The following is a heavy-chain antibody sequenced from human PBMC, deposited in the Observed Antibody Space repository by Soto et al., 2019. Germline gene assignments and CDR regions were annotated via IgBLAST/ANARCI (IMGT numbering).Heavy chain of an antibody. Sequence: QVQLQESGPGLVKPSQTLSLTCTVSGGSISSGGYYWSWIRQHPGKGLERIGYIYYSGSTYYNPSLKGRVTISVDTSKNQFSLKLSSVTAADTAVYYGAQGFSLYGSGRWGQGTLVTVSS. V-gene: IGHV4-31*03. J-gene: IGHJ4*02. CDR3: AQGFSLYGSGR. CDR2: IYYSGST. D-gene: IGHD3-10*01. CDR1: GGSISSGGYY.